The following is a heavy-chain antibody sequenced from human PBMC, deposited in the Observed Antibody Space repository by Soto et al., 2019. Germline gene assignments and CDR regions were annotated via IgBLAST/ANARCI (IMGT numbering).Heavy chain of an antibody. CDR2: IIPIFGTA. CDR1: GGTFSSYA. V-gene: IGHV1-69*01. D-gene: IGHD2-15*01. CDR3: ASRSSSGDDAEGECHWFDP. Sequence: QVQLVQSGAEVKKPGSSVKVSCKASGGTFSSYAISWVRQAPGQGLEWMGGIIPIFGTANYAQKFQGRVTITADETTSTAYMELSILGSEDTAVDYWASRSSSGDDAEGECHWFDPWGQGTLVTVSS. J-gene: IGHJ5*02.